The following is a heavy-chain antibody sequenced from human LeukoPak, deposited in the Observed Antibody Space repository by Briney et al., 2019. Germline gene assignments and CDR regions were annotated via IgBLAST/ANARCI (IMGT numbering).Heavy chain of an antibody. CDR1: GYSISSGYY. Sequence: PSETLSLTCAVSGYSISSGYYWGWIRQPPGKGLDWIGSISHSGSTYYNPSLRSRVTISIATSKNQFSLRLNSVTATDTAVYYCARVGGYSYGNYYFNYWGQGTLVTVSS. CDR2: ISHSGST. J-gene: IGHJ4*02. D-gene: IGHD5-18*01. CDR3: ARVGGYSYGNYYFNY. V-gene: IGHV4-38-2*01.